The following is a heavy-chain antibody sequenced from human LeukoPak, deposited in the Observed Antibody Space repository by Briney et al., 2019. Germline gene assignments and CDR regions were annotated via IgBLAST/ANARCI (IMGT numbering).Heavy chain of an antibody. J-gene: IGHJ6*02. Sequence: SETLSLTCAVYGGSFSGYYWSWIRQPPGKGLEWIGEINHSGSTNYNPSLKSRVTISVDTSKNQFSLKLSSVTAADTAVYYCARDGGYSNYANSMDVWGQGTTVTVSS. V-gene: IGHV4-34*01. D-gene: IGHD4-11*01. CDR2: INHSGST. CDR1: GGSFSGYY. CDR3: ARDGGYSNYANSMDV.